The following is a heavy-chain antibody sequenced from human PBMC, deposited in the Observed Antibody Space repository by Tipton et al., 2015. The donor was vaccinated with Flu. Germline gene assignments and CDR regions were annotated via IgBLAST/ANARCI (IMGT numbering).Heavy chain of an antibody. CDR2: IYTGGST. D-gene: IGHD3-22*01. V-gene: IGHV4-61*02. CDR1: GGSISSGSYY. CDR3: ARGVIYYDSSGPITDAFDI. J-gene: IGHJ3*02. Sequence: TLSLTCTVSGGSISSGSYYWSWIRQPAGKGLEWIGRIYTGGSTNYNPSLKSRVTISVDTSKNQFSLKLSSVTAADTAVYYCARGVIYYDSSGPITDAFDIWGQGTMVTVSS.